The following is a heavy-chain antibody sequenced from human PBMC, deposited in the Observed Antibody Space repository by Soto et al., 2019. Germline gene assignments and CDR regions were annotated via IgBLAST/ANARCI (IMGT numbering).Heavy chain of an antibody. CDR2: INNDGGTT. CDR3: ARDKRPSGTIFGVVIISDYYYMDG. J-gene: IGHJ6*03. V-gene: IGHV3-74*01. CDR1: GFTFSSYW. D-gene: IGHD3-3*01. Sequence: GGSLRLSCAASGFTFSSYWLHWVRQAPGKGLVWVSRINNDGGTTSYADSVKGRFTISRDNAKNTLYLQMNSLRAEDTAVYYCARDKRPSGTIFGVVIISDYYYMDGWGKGTTVTVSS.